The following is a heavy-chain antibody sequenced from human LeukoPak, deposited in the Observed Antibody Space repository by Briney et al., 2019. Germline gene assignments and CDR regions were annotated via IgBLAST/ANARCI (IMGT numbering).Heavy chain of an antibody. CDR3: ARARGYQLLHNFDY. CDR2: IYYSGST. J-gene: IGHJ4*02. CDR1: GGSISSSSYY. V-gene: IGHV4-39*01. Sequence: KPSETLSLTCTVSGGSISSSSYYWGWIRQPPGKGLEWIGSIYYSGSTYYNPSLKSRVTISVDTSKNQFSLKLSSVTAADTAVYYCARARGYQLLHNFDYWGQGTLVTVSS. D-gene: IGHD2-2*01.